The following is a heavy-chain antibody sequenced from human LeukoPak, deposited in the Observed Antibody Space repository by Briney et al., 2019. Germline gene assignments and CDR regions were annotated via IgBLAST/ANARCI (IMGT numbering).Heavy chain of an antibody. V-gene: IGHV1-18*01. Sequence: ASVKVSCKASGYPFSNYGISWVRQAPGQGLEWMGWISSYSGKTKYAQRFQGRVIMTTDTSTSTVYMELRSLRSDDTAVFYCARDFWVRHSAPAPKDLWGQGTLVTVSS. J-gene: IGHJ5*02. CDR1: GYPFSNYG. CDR2: ISSYSGKT. D-gene: IGHD2-2*01. CDR3: ARDFWVRHSAPAPKDL.